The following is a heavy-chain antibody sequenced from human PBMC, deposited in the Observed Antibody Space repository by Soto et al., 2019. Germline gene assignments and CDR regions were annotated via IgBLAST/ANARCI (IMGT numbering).Heavy chain of an antibody. V-gene: IGHV4-4*02. CDR1: GGSISGSNW. Sequence: SETLSLTCAVSGGSISGSNWWSWVRQPPGKGLEWIGEIYHSGSTNYNPSLKSRVTISVDKSKNQFSLKLSSVTAADTAVYYCARVSGSYYYGMDVWGQGTTVTVSS. CDR3: ARVSGSYYYGMDV. J-gene: IGHJ6*02. CDR2: IYHSGST. D-gene: IGHD1-26*01.